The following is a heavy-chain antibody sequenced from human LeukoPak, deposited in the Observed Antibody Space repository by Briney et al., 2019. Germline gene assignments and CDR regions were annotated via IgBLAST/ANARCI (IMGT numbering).Heavy chain of an antibody. V-gene: IGHV3-30*18. CDR3: AKGGSSFSGYYYGMDV. CDR2: ISYDGSKK. CDR1: GFTFSSYG. D-gene: IGHD3-10*01. J-gene: IGHJ6*02. Sequence: GGSLRLSRAASGFTFSSYGMYWVRQAPGKGLEWVAVISYDGSKKYYADSVKGRFTISRDNSKNTLYLQMNSLRAEDTAVYYCAKGGSSFSGYYYGMDVWGQGTTVTVSS.